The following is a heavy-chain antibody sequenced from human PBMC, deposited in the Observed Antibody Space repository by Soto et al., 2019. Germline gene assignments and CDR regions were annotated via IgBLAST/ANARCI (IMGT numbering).Heavy chain of an antibody. CDR3: ARPHIVVVPAANPGNAFDI. CDR2: ISSSSSTI. J-gene: IGHJ3*02. CDR1: GFTFSSYS. Sequence: GGSLRLSCAASGFTFSSYSMNWVRQAPGKGLEWVSYISSSSSTIYYADSVKGRFNISRDNAKNSLYLQMNSLRAEDTAVYYCARPHIVVVPAANPGNAFDIWGQGTMVTVSS. D-gene: IGHD2-2*01. V-gene: IGHV3-48*01.